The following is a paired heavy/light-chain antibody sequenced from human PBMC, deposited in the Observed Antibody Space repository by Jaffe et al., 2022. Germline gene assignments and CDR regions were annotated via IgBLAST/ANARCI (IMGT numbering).Light chain of an antibody. V-gene: IGLV1-44*01. CDR3: ASWDDSLNGWV. CDR2: GNN. J-gene: IGLJ3*02. Sequence: QSVLTQPPSASGTPGQRVTISCSGSRFNIGGNTVNWFQQLPGTAPKLLIYGNNQRPSGVPDRFSGSQSGTSASLAISGLHSEDEAGYYCASWDDSLNGWVFGGGTKVTVL. CDR1: RFNIGGNT.
Heavy chain of an antibody. D-gene: IGHD7-27*01. V-gene: IGHV3-23*01. CDR3: AKLGTLPYHSVGGFDF. CDR1: GFTFSAYV. Sequence: EVQLLESGGGLVQPGGSLRLSCAASGFTFSAYVMTWVRQAPGKGLEWVSGISGSASGGTTYTYYTDSVKGRFTISRDDSKNTLYLQLNTLRAEDTAVYYCAKLGTLPYHSVGGFDFWGQGTMVTVSS. CDR2: ISGSASGGTTYT. J-gene: IGHJ3*01.